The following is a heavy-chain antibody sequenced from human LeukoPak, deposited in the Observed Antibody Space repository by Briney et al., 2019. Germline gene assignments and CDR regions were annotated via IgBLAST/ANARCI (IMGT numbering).Heavy chain of an antibody. V-gene: IGHV3-7*01. J-gene: IGHJ5*02. CDR2: IKQDGSEK. CDR3: ARDYMVRGVMPLFDP. D-gene: IGHD3-10*01. Sequence: GGSLRLSCAASGFTFSSYWMSWVRQAPGKGLEWVANIKQDGSEKYYVDSVKGRFTISRDNAKNSLYLQMNSLRAEDTAVYYCARDYMVRGVMPLFDPWGQGTLVTVSS. CDR1: GFTFSSYW.